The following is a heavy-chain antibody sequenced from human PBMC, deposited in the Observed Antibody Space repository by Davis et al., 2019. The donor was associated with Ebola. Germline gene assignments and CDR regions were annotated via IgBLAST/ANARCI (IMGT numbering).Heavy chain of an antibody. J-gene: IGHJ4*02. CDR3: AKNPWSYYDYIWGSYFDY. D-gene: IGHD3-16*01. V-gene: IGHV3-23*01. CDR2: ISGSGGST. CDR1: GFTVSSNY. Sequence: GGSLRLSCAASGFTVSSNYMSWVRQAPGKGLEWVSAISGSGGSTYYADSVKGRFTISRDNSKNTLYLQMNSLRAEDTAVYYCAKNPWSYYDYIWGSYFDYWGQGTLVTVSS.